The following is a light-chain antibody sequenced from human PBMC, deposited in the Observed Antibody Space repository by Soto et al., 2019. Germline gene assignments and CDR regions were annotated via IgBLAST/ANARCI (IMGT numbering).Light chain of an antibody. CDR1: QGVSSY. V-gene: IGKV3-11*01. CDR3: QQHSNWPTT. CDR2: DAS. J-gene: IGKJ1*01. Sequence: EIVLTQSPSTLSLSPGERATISCRASQGVSSYLAWYQQIPGQAPRLLIYDASNMDTGIPARFSGSGSGTDFTLTISSLEPEDFAVYYCQQHSNWPTTFGQGTKVEIK.